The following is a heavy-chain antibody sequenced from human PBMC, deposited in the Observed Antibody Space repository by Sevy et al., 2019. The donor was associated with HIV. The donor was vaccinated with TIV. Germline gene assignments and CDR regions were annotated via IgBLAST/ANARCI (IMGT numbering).Heavy chain of an antibody. CDR1: GFTLSSYW. CDR3: ARARAYYYDNSGYSFDY. CDR2: IKQDGSEK. V-gene: IGHV3-7*01. J-gene: IGHJ4*02. Sequence: GRSLRLSCAASGFTLSSYWMSWVRQAPGKGLEWVANIKQDGSEKYYVDSVKGRFTISRDNAKNSLYLQMNSLRVEDTAAYYCARARAYYYDNSGYSFDYWGQGTLVTVSS. D-gene: IGHD3-22*01.